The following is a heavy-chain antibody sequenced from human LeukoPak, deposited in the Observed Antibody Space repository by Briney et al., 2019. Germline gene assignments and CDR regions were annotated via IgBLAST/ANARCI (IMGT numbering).Heavy chain of an antibody. D-gene: IGHD7-27*01. CDR1: GGSISSGGYY. CDR2: IYMSGST. J-gene: IGHJ6*03. Sequence: PSETLSLTCTVSGGSISSGGYYWSWIRQPAGKGLEWIGRIYMSGSTDYNPSFKSRVTMSVDTSKNQVSLKLRSVTAADTAVYYCARVVWGGDFHYSLDVWGKGTTVIVSS. V-gene: IGHV4-61*02. CDR3: ARVVWGGDFHYSLDV.